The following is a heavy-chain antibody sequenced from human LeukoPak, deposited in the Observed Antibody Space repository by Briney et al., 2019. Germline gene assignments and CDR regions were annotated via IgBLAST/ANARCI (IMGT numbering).Heavy chain of an antibody. D-gene: IGHD5-24*01. Sequence: GASVTVSCTASGYTFTSYYMHWVRQAPGQGLEWMGIINPSGGSTSYAQKFQGRVTMTRDTSTSTVYMELSSLRSEDTAVYYCARAPWLHMGDYWGQGTLVTVSS. J-gene: IGHJ4*02. V-gene: IGHV1-46*01. CDR1: GYTFTSYY. CDR3: ARAPWLHMGDY. CDR2: INPSGGST.